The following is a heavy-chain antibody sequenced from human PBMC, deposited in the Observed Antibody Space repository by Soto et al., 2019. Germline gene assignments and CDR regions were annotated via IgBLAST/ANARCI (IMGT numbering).Heavy chain of an antibody. Sequence: SETLSLTCTVSGGSISSSSYYWGWIRQPPGKGLEWIGSIYYSGSTYYNPSLKSRVTISVDTSKNQFSLKLSSVTAADTAVYYCARAPDTTLVIPYYWGQGTLVTVSS. J-gene: IGHJ4*02. CDR1: GGSISSSSYY. CDR2: IYYSGST. V-gene: IGHV4-39*01. CDR3: ARAPDTTLVIPYY. D-gene: IGHD5-18*01.